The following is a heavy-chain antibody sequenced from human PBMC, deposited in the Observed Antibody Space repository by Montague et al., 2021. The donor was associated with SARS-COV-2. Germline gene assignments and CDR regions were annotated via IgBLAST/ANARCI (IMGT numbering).Heavy chain of an antibody. V-gene: IGHV4-59*08. CDR1: GGSISSSY. CDR2: IYHYGSA. J-gene: IGHJ4*02. CDR3: ARRANWDCYYFDY. D-gene: IGHD7-27*01. Sequence: SETLSLTCSVSGGSISSSYWSWIRQPPGKGLEWIGYIYHYGSAKYNPSLKSRVTISVDTSKNQFSLKLSSVTAVDTAVYYCARRANWDCYYFDYRGQGTLVTVSS.